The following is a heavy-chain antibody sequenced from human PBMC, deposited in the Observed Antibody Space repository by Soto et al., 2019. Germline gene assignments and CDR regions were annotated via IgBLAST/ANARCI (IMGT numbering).Heavy chain of an antibody. CDR3: ARIVDSSRYYYGMDV. D-gene: IGHD3-22*01. CDR2: IYHSGST. V-gene: IGHV4-4*02. J-gene: IGHJ6*02. CDR1: GVSVSFSNW. Sequence: SETLSLTCAVSGVSVSFSNWWSWVRQPPGKGLEWLGEIYHSGSTTYNPSLKSRVTISVDKSKNQFSLKLSSVTAADTAVYYCARIVDSSRYYYGMDVWGQGTTVTVSS.